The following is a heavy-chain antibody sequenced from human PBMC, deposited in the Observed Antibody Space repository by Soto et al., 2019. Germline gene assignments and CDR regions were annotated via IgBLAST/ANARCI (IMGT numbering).Heavy chain of an antibody. D-gene: IGHD3-3*01. CDR2: INPNNGYT. CDR3: AKAKFDFWSGYWSPSLDF. CDR1: RYTFTSYY. Sequence: ASVKVSCKASRYTFTSYYIHWVRQAPGQGLEWMGWINPNNGYTKYTRKFQGRVTVTRDTSITTAYLELTRLQSDDTAVYYCAKAKFDFWSGYWSPSLDFWGQGALVTVSS. V-gene: IGHV1-2*02. J-gene: IGHJ4*02.